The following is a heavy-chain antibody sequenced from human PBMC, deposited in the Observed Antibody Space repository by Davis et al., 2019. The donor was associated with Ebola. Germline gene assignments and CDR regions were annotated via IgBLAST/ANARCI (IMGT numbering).Heavy chain of an antibody. J-gene: IGHJ5*02. CDR2: IIPIFGTA. CDR3: ASSGVSVLRYFDWSRHWFDP. Sequence: SVKVSCKASGGTFSSYAISWVRQAPGQGLEWMGRIIPIFGTANYAQKFQGRVTITADESTSTAYMELSSLRSEDTAVYYCASSGVSVLRYFDWSRHWFDPWGQGTLVTVSS. CDR1: GGTFSSYA. V-gene: IGHV1-69*13. D-gene: IGHD3-9*01.